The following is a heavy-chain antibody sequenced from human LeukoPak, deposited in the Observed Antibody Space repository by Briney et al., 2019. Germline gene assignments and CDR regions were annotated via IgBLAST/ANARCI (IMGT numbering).Heavy chain of an antibody. CDR2: IIPIFGTA. Sequence: SVKVSCKASGGTFSSYAISWVRQAPGQGLEWMGGIIPIFGTANYAQKFQGRVTITADESTSTAHMELSSLRSDDTAVYYCARFAVHRRLAVAGQFGLDYWGQGTLVTVSS. CDR1: GGTFSSYA. V-gene: IGHV1-69*13. CDR3: ARFAVHRRLAVAGQFGLDY. D-gene: IGHD6-19*01. J-gene: IGHJ4*02.